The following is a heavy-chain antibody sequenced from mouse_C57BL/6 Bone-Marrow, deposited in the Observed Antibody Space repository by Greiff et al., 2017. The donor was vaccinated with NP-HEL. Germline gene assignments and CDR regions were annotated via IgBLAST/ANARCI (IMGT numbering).Heavy chain of an antibody. Sequence: VQLQQSGPELVKPGASVKIPCKASGYTFTDYNMDWVKQSHGKSLEWIGDINPNNGGTIYNQKFKGKATLTVDKSSSTAYMELRSLTSEDTAVYYCARELSYYYGSSYRYFDVWGTGTTVTVSS. CDR1: GYTFTDYN. J-gene: IGHJ1*03. V-gene: IGHV1-18*01. CDR3: ARELSYYYGSSYRYFDV. CDR2: INPNNGGT. D-gene: IGHD1-1*01.